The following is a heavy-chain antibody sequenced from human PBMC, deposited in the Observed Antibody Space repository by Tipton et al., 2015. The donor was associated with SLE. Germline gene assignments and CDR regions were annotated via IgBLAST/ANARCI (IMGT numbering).Heavy chain of an antibody. D-gene: IGHD3-22*01. Sequence: TLSLTCAVSGFSISSGYYWGWIRQPPGEGLEWIGSIHHSGSTYYNPPLKSRVTISVDTSKNQFSLKLSSVTAADTAVYYCARHDFDDNGYYLHYFEYWGQGTLVTVST. CDR3: ARHDFDDNGYYLHYFEY. V-gene: IGHV4-38-2*01. CDR1: GFSISSGYY. CDR2: IHHSGST. J-gene: IGHJ4*02.